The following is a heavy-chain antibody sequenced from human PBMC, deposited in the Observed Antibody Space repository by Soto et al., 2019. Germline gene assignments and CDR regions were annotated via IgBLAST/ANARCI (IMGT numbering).Heavy chain of an antibody. CDR1: GFTVSSNY. J-gene: IGHJ6*02. CDR2: IYSGGST. V-gene: IGHV3-53*04. Sequence: EVQLVESGGGLVQPGGSLRLSCAASGFTVSSNYMSWVRRAPGKGLEWVSVIYSGGSTYYADSVKGRFTISRHNSKNTLYLQMNSLRAEDTAVYYCATDSSCWLPPHYYYGMDVWGQGTTVTVSS. D-gene: IGHD6-19*01. CDR3: ATDSSCWLPPHYYYGMDV.